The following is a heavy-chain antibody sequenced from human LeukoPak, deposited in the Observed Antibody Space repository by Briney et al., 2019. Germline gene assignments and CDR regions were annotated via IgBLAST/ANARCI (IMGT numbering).Heavy chain of an antibody. D-gene: IGHD1-26*01. CDR1: GGSVSSGSYY. CDR2: IYYSGST. J-gene: IGHJ4*02. Sequence: PSEILSLTCTVSGGSVSSGSYYRSWIRQPPGKGLEWIVYIYYSGSTNYNPSLKSRVTISVDTSKNQFSLKLSSVTAADTAVYYCARDLTPIVGATYFDYWGQGTLVTVSS. V-gene: IGHV4-61*01. CDR3: ARDLTPIVGATYFDY.